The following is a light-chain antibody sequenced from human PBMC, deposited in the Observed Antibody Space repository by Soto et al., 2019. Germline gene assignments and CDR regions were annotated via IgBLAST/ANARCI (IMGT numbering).Light chain of an antibody. CDR2: GAS. CDR3: QQYNRWSSIT. CDR1: QYISNN. Sequence: EIAMTQSPATLSVSLGERATLSCRASQYISNNLAWYQQRPGQAPSLLIYGASTRATGVPARFSGSGSGTDFLLSICGLQSEDSAVYYCQQYNRWSSITFGQGTRLEIK. J-gene: IGKJ5*01. V-gene: IGKV3-15*01.